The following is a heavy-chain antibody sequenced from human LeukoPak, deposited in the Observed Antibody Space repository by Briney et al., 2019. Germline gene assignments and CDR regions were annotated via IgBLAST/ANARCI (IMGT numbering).Heavy chain of an antibody. CDR1: GFTFSDYY. D-gene: IGHD3-3*01. CDR2: ISSSGSTI. CDR3: ARYPAYYDFWSGYYIWYFDY. J-gene: IGHJ4*02. Sequence: GGFLRLSCAASGFTFSDYYMSWIRQAPGKGLEWVSYISSSGSTIYYADSVKGRFTISRDNAKNSLYLQMNSLRAEDTAVYYCARYPAYYDFWSGYYIWYFDYWGQGTLVTVSS. V-gene: IGHV3-11*01.